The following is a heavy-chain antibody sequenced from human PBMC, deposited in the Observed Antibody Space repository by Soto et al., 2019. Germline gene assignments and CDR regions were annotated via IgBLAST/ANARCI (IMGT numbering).Heavy chain of an antibody. J-gene: IGHJ4*02. D-gene: IGHD2-15*01. CDR1: GFTFSNYA. CDR2: ISGSGGST. V-gene: IGHV3-23*01. CDR3: ARGYCSGGSCYSRFDY. Sequence: GGSLRLSCAASGFTFSNYAISWVRQAPGKGLEWVSAISGSGGSTYYADSVKGRFTISRENSKNTLYLQMNSLRVEDTAVHYCARGYCSGGSCYSRFDYWGQGTLVTVSS.